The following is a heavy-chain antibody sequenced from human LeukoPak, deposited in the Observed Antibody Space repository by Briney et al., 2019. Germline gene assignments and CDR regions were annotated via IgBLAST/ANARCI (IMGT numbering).Heavy chain of an antibody. V-gene: IGHV4-39*01. Sequence: SETLSLTCTVSGDSISSSSYSWGWIRQPPGKGLEWIGTISYSGSTYYNPSLKSRVTISVDTSKNQFSLMLRSVTAADAAVYYCARHVTTVVTDFDNWGQGALVTVSS. D-gene: IGHD4-23*01. CDR3: ARHVTTVVTDFDN. J-gene: IGHJ4*02. CDR1: GDSISSSSYS. CDR2: ISYSGST.